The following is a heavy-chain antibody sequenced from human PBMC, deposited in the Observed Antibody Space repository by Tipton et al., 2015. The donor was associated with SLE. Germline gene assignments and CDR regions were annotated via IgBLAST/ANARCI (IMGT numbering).Heavy chain of an antibody. J-gene: IGHJ4*02. CDR3: AKGRGFGAIYPFDS. CDR2: ISGSGSHT. CDR1: GFTFSSYA. D-gene: IGHD4/OR15-4a*01. Sequence: SLRLSCAAPGFTFSSYAMGWVRQAPGKGLQWVSSISGSGSHTSYADSVKGRFTISRDRSNTLYLQMNSLRAEDTALYYCAKGRGFGAIYPFDSWGQGTLVTVSS. V-gene: IGHV3-23*01.